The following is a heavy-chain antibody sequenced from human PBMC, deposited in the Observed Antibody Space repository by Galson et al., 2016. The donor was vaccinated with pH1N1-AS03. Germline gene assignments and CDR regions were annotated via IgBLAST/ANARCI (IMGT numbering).Heavy chain of an antibody. J-gene: IGHJ5*01. CDR1: GFIFSDYE. V-gene: IGHV3-48*03. CDR3: TRDLLGWGRNYDS. Sequence: SLRLSCAGSGFIFSDYEMNWIRQAPGKGPEWISYINHSGEGKFYADSVKGRFSISRDSDQNSLYLEMMSLRAEDTAVYYCTRDLLGWGRNYDSWGQGTLVTVSP. D-gene: IGHD3-16*01. CDR2: INHSGEGK.